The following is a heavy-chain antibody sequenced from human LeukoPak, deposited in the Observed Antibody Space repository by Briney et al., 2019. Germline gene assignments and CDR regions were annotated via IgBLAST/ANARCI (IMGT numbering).Heavy chain of an antibody. Sequence: ASVKVSCKASGYTFTSYYMHWVRQAPGQGLEWTGIINPSGGSTSYAQKFQGRVTMTRDTSTSTVYMELSSPRSEDTAVYYCARAPKRVATSDYWGQGTLVTVSS. J-gene: IGHJ4*02. CDR3: ARAPKRVATSDY. CDR2: INPSGGST. D-gene: IGHD5-12*01. CDR1: GYTFTSYY. V-gene: IGHV1-46*01.